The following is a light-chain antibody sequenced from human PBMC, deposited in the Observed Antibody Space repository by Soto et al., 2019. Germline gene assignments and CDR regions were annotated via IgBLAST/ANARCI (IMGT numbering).Light chain of an antibody. V-gene: IGKV1-5*01. J-gene: IGKJ1*01. CDR3: QQYNSYWT. Sequence: DIQMTRSPSTLSASVGHIFTLTCRASQSISRWLAWYKQKPGKAPKLLIYDASTLESGVPSSLSGRGSGTDFTLTISSMEPDDFATYYCQQYNSYWTFGQGTKVDIK. CDR2: DAS. CDR1: QSISRW.